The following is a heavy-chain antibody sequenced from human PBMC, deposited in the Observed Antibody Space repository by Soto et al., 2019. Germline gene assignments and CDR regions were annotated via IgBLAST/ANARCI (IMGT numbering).Heavy chain of an antibody. CDR2: ISGSGGST. V-gene: IGHV3-23*01. J-gene: IGHJ5*02. CDR1: GFTFSSYA. CDR3: AKYPSLRGFFFWFDP. Sequence: GGSLRLSCAASGFTFSSYAMSWVRQAPGKGLEWVSAISGSGGSTYYADSVKGRFTISRDNSKNTLYLQMNSLRAEDTAVYYCAKYPSLRGFFFWFDPWGQGTLVTVSS. D-gene: IGHD3-10*01.